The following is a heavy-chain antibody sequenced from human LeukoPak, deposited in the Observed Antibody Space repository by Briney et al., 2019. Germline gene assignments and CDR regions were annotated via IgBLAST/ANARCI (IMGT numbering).Heavy chain of an antibody. CDR1: GYTYTSHD. J-gene: IGHJ5*02. CDR3: ARGARQWLVQGGFDP. Sequence: ASVKESFKASGYTYTSHDINWVRQATGQGLEWMGGMSPNSGNAGYAEKFQGRVTMTRNTSISTDYMELSRLRSEDTAVYYCARGARQWLVQGGFDPWGQGTLVTVSS. V-gene: IGHV1-8*01. CDR2: MSPNSGNA. D-gene: IGHD6-19*01.